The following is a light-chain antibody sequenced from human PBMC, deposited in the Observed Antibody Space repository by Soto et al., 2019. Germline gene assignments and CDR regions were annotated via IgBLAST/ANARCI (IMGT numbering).Light chain of an antibody. CDR1: QDISRY. J-gene: IGKJ3*01. CDR3: QQLNTYPLFT. CDR2: AAS. V-gene: IGKV1-9*01. Sequence: DIQLTQSPSFLSGSVGDRVTITCRASQDISRYLAWYQQKAGKAPKLLIYAASTLQKGVPSRFSGSGSGTEFTLTISSLQPDDFATYYCQQLNTYPLFTFGPGTEVDI.